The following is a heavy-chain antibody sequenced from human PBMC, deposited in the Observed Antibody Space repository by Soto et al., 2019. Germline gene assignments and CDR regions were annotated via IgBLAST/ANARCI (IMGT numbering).Heavy chain of an antibody. CDR1: EFTLSSYE. CDR3: VRFGGAAAGPGDY. V-gene: IGHV3-48*03. J-gene: IGHJ4*02. D-gene: IGHD6-13*01. CDR2: ISSSGTTI. Sequence: GGSLRLACVASEFTLSSYEMNWVRQAPGKGLEWVSYISSSGTTIYYTDSVKGRFTISRDNAKKSLYLQMNSLRAEDTAVYYCVRFGGAAAGPGDYWGQGTLVTVS.